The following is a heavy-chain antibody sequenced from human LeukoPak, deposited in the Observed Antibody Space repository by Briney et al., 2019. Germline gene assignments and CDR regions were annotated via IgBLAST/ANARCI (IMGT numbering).Heavy chain of an antibody. D-gene: IGHD2-21*02. CDR1: GGSISSNSYY. Sequence: SETLSLTCTVSGGSISSNSYYWGWIRQPPGKGLEWLGSIYYSANTYYNPSLNSRVTIFVDTSKNEFSLNLSSVTAADTAVYYCARPSYCGGDCYNFDSWGQGTLVTVSS. CDR3: ARPSYCGGDCYNFDS. V-gene: IGHV4-39*01. CDR2: IYYSANT. J-gene: IGHJ4*02.